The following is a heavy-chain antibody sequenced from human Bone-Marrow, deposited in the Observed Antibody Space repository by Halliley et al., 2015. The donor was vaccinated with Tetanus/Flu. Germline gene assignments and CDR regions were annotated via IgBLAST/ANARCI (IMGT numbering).Heavy chain of an antibody. V-gene: IGHV3-7*03. CDR2: IKQDGTER. D-gene: IGHD2-8*01. CDR3: AEEFDHGFHL. Sequence: GLEGVANIKQDGTERYYVDSVKGRFTISRDNAKNSLYLQMSSLRAEDTAVYYGAEEFDHGFHLWGQGTLVTVAS. J-gene: IGHJ5*02.